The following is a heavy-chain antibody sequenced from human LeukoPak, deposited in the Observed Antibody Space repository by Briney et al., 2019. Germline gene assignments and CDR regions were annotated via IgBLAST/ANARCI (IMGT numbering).Heavy chain of an antibody. CDR3: ARQEACSGGSCLYYFDY. CDR1: GYSFTSYW. J-gene: IGHJ4*02. CDR2: IYPGDSDT. V-gene: IGHV5-51*01. Sequence: GESLKISCKGSGYSFTSYWIGWVRQMPGKGLEWMGIIYPGDSDTRYSPSFQGQVTISADKSISTAYLQWSSLEASDTAMYYCARQEACSGGSCLYYFDYWGQGTLVTVSS. D-gene: IGHD2-15*01.